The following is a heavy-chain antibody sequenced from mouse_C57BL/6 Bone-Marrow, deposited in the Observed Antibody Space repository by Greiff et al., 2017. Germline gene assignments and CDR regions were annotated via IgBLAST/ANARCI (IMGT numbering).Heavy chain of an antibody. V-gene: IGHV1-69*01. Sequence: VQLQQPGAELVMPGASVKLSCKASGYTFTSYWMHWVKQRPGQGLEWIGEIDPSDSSTNSNQKFKGKSTLTVDKSSSTAYMQLSSLTSEDSAVYYCAREGYDDYDVYYAMDYWGQGTSVTVSS. CDR3: AREGYDDYDVYYAMDY. CDR2: IDPSDSST. D-gene: IGHD2-4*01. CDR1: GYTFTSYW. J-gene: IGHJ4*01.